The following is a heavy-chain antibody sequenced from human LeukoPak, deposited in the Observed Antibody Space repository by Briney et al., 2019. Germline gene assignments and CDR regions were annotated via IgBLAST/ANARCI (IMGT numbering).Heavy chain of an antibody. CDR1: GYTFTSYG. CDR3: ATTSPDSSSYHY. J-gene: IGHJ4*02. D-gene: IGHD6-13*01. Sequence: ASVKVSCKASGYTFTSYGISWVRQAPGQGLEWMGWISAYNGNTNYAQKLQGRLTLARNISITTAYMELSSLRSDDTAIYYCATTSPDSSSYHYWGQGTLATVSS. CDR2: ISAYNGNT. V-gene: IGHV1-18*01.